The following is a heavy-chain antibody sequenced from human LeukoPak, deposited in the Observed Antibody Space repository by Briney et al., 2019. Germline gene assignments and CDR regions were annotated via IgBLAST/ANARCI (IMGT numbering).Heavy chain of an antibody. CDR3: ATTDDYGAPGGL. V-gene: IGHV1-69*13. D-gene: IGHD4-17*01. CDR2: IIPIFGTA. J-gene: IGHJ4*02. Sequence: SVKVSCKASGGTFSSYAISWVRQAPGQGLEWMGGIIPIFGTANYAQKFQGRVTITADESTSTAYMELCSLRSEDTAVYYCATTDDYGAPGGLWGQGTLVTVSS. CDR1: GGTFSSYA.